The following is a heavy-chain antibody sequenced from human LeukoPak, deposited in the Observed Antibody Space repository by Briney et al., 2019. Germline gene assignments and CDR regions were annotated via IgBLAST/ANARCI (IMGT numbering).Heavy chain of an antibody. CDR2: INHSGST. CDR1: GGSFSGYY. V-gene: IGHV4-34*01. CDR3: ARGSSSGSSTYYYFDY. D-gene: IGHD6-6*01. Sequence: SETLSLTSAVYGGSFSGYYWSWIRQPPGKGLEWIGEINHSGSTNYNPSLKSRVTISVDTSKNQFSLKLSSVTAADTAVYYCARGSSSGSSTYYYFDYWGQGTLVTVSS. J-gene: IGHJ4*02.